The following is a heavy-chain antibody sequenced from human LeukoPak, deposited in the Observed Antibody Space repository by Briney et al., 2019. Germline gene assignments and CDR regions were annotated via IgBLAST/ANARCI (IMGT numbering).Heavy chain of an antibody. V-gene: IGHV1-69*13. Sequence: GASVKVSCKASGGTFSSTTINWVRQAPGQGLEWMGGITPIFRTPNYAQKFQGRVTITAVESMSTAYMELSSLRSEDTAVYYCARDIVVVVAASYYYYGMDVWGQGTTVTVSS. CDR3: ARDIVVVVAASYYYYGMDV. D-gene: IGHD2-15*01. J-gene: IGHJ6*02. CDR2: ITPIFRTP. CDR1: GGTFSSTT.